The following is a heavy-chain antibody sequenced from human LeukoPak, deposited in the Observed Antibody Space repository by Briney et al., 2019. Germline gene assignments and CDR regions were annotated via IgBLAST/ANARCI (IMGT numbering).Heavy chain of an antibody. Sequence: GGSLRLSCAASGFTFSSYSMNWVRQAPGKGLEWVSSISSSSSYIYYADSVKGRFTISRDNAENSLYLQMNSLRAEGTAVYYCAREKTYSYGFDYWGQGTLVTVSS. D-gene: IGHD5-18*01. V-gene: IGHV3-21*01. J-gene: IGHJ4*02. CDR2: ISSSSSYI. CDR1: GFTFSSYS. CDR3: AREKTYSYGFDY.